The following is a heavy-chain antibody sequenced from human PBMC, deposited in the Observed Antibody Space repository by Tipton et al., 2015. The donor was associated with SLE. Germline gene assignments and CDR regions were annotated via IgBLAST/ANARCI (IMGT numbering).Heavy chain of an antibody. CDR2: FYYSGST. D-gene: IGHD6-13*01. J-gene: IGHJ4*02. Sequence: TLSLTCTVTDGSISSYHWGWIRQPPGKGLEWIGNFYYSGSTNYNPSLKSRVTISVDTSKNQFSLRVTSVTAADTAVYYCARVDSWYGMDYWGQGTLVTVSA. CDR1: DGSISSYH. CDR3: ARVDSWYGMDY. V-gene: IGHV4-59*12.